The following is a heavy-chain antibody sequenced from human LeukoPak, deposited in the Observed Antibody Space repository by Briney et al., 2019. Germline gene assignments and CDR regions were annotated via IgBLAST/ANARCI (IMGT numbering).Heavy chain of an antibody. J-gene: IGHJ4*02. CDR2: IYTSGST. V-gene: IGHV4-4*07. Sequence: SETLSLTCTVSGGSISSYYWGWIRQPAGKGLEWIGRIYTSGSTNYNPSLKSRVTISVDKSKNQFSLKLSSVTAADTAMYYCAKMGGSAPYFFDYWGQGTLVTVSS. D-gene: IGHD6-19*01. CDR3: AKMGGSAPYFFDY. CDR1: GGSISSYY.